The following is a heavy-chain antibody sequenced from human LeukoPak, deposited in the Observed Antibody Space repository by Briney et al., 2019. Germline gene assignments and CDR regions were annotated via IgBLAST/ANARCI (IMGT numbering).Heavy chain of an antibody. V-gene: IGHV4-39*07. CDR3: ASLVVPTSIGDY. D-gene: IGHD2-2*02. CDR1: GDSFSRRSSY. J-gene: IGHJ4*02. CDR2: IIHSGST. Sequence: PSKTLSLTCTASGDSFSRRSSYWGWLRQPPGKGLEWIGEIIHSGSTNYNPSLKSRVTISVDTSKNQFSLKLSSVTAADTAVYYCASLVVPTSIGDYWGQGTLVTVSS.